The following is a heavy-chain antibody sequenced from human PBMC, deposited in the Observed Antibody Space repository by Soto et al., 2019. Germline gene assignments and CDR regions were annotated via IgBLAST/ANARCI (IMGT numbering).Heavy chain of an antibody. CDR2: INPNSGGT. V-gene: IGHV1-2*04. Sequence: ASVKVSCKASGYTFTGYYMHWVRLAPGQGLEWMGWINPNSGGTNYAQKFQGWVTMTRDTSISTAYMELSRLRSDDTAVYYCAREAPGSSSGWYYFDYWGQGTLVTVSS. CDR1: GYTFTGYY. J-gene: IGHJ4*02. CDR3: AREAPGSSSGWYYFDY. D-gene: IGHD6-19*01.